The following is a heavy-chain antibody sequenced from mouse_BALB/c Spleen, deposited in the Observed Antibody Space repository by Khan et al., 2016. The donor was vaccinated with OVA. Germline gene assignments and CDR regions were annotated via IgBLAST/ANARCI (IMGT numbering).Heavy chain of an antibody. Sequence: QVQLQQSGPGLVAPSQSLSITCTISGFSLTSYGVHWVRQPPGKGLEWLVVIWSDGSTTYNSALKSRLTISKDNSKNKVFLKMNSLQTDDTAVYFCARQPYYHYNIMDYWGQGTSVTVSS. CDR3: ARQPYYHYNIMDY. CDR2: IWSDGST. CDR1: GFSLTSYG. D-gene: IGHD2-10*01. J-gene: IGHJ4*01. V-gene: IGHV2-6-1*01.